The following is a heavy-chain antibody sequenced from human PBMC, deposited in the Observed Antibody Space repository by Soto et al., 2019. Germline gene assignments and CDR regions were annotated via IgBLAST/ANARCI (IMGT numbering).Heavy chain of an antibody. CDR2: ISGSGGGT. CDR1: GFTFSSYA. D-gene: IGHD5-18*01. CDR3: AKARNGYYAFEAFDI. J-gene: IGHJ3*02. Sequence: PGGSLRLSCAASGFTFSSYAMSWVRQAPGKGLEWVAGISGSGGGTYSADSVKGRFTISRDNAKNTMYRQMNSLRAEDKAVYYCAKARNGYYAFEAFDIWGQGTMVTVSS. V-gene: IGHV3-23*01.